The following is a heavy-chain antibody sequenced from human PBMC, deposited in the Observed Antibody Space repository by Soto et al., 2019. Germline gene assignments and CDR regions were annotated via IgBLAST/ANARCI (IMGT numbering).Heavy chain of an antibody. Sequence: QVQLVESGGGVVQPGRSLTLSCAASDFTFSSYGIHWVRQAPGKGLEWVAVISYDGSNKQYGDSVKGRFTMSRDNSKNTVNLQMNSLRVEDTAVYYCAKDTYYHDSSGYYVFDYWGQGTLVTVSS. D-gene: IGHD3-22*01. CDR2: ISYDGSNK. CDR3: AKDTYYHDSSGYYVFDY. V-gene: IGHV3-30*18. J-gene: IGHJ4*02. CDR1: DFTFSSYG.